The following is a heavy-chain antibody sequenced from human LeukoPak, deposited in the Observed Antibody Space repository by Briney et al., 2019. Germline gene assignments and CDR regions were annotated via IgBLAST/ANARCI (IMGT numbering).Heavy chain of an antibody. CDR1: GGSFSVYH. J-gene: IGHJ4*02. CDR3: ARVNGYSGYDSQFDY. CDR2: INHSGST. D-gene: IGHD5-12*01. Sequence: SETLSLTCAVYGGSFSVYHWSWIRQPPGKGLEWIGEINHSGSTNYIPSLKSRVTISIDTSKNQFSLKLSSVTAADTAVYYCARVNGYSGYDSQFDYWGQGTLVTVSP. V-gene: IGHV4-34*01.